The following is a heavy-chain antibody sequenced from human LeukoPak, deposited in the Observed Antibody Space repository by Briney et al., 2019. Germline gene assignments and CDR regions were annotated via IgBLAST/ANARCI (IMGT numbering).Heavy chain of an antibody. J-gene: IGHJ3*02. CDR3: ARHGGESLVATILHAFDI. CDR1: GYTLTELS. CDR2: FDPEDGET. Sequence: ASVKVSCKVSGYTLTELSMRWVRQAPGKGLEWMGGFDPEDGETIYAQKFQGRVTMTEDTSTDTAYMELSSLRSEDTAVYYCARHGGESLVATILHAFDIWGQGTMVTVSS. V-gene: IGHV1-24*01. D-gene: IGHD5-12*01.